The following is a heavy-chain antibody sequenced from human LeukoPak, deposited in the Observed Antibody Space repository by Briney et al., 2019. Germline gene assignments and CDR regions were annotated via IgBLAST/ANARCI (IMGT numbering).Heavy chain of an antibody. CDR2: IYHSGST. CDR1: GYSISSGYY. D-gene: IGHD3-10*01. J-gene: IGHJ5*02. CDR3: ARGGVLWFGEFSSPHWSDP. Sequence: SETLSLTCAVSGYSISSGYYWGWIRQPPGKGLEWIGSIYHSGSTYYNPSLKSRVTISVDTSKNQFSLKLSSVTAADTAVYYCARGGVLWFGEFSSPHWSDPWGQGTLVAVSS. V-gene: IGHV4-38-2*01.